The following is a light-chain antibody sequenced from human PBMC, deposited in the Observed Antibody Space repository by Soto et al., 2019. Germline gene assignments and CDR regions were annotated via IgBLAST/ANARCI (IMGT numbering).Light chain of an antibody. CDR3: MQAVPPPWT. J-gene: IGKJ1*01. CDR2: SGS. V-gene: IGKV2-28*01. CDR1: QSLLHSNGYKY. Sequence: IVMTQSPLSLPVIPGEPASISCRSSQSLLHSNGYKYLDWYMQKPGQSPQLLIYSGSNRASGVPDRFSGSGSGTDFTLKISRVEAEDVGTYYCMQAVPPPWTFGQGTKLEIK.